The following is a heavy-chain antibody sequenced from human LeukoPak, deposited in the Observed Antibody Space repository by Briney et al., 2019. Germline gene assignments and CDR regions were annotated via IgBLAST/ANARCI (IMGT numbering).Heavy chain of an antibody. Sequence: GRSLRLSCAASGFTFSSYGMHWVRQAPGKGLEWVAVISYDGSNKYYADSVKGRFTISRDNSKNTLFLQMNSLRAEDTAVYYCAKVDDYGDYYYGMDVWGQGTTVTVSS. V-gene: IGHV3-30*18. CDR2: ISYDGSNK. D-gene: IGHD4-17*01. CDR3: AKVDDYGDYYYGMDV. J-gene: IGHJ6*02. CDR1: GFTFSSYG.